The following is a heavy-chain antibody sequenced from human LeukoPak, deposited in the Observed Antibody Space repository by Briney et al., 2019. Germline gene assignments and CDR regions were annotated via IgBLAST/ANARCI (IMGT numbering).Heavy chain of an antibody. J-gene: IGHJ3*02. CDR1: GGTVSSFA. V-gene: IGHV1-69*05. D-gene: IGHD3-10*01. Sequence: SVKVSCKTSGGTVSSFALGWMRQAPGQGPEWMGGFIPILRTPKDAQKFQGIVTITTDESTDTFYMELSGLRVEDTAVYYCATPSRGHAFDIWGQGTMVTVS. CDR3: ATPSRGHAFDI. CDR2: FIPILRTP.